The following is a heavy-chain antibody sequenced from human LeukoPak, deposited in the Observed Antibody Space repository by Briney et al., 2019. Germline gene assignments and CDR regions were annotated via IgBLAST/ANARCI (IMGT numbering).Heavy chain of an antibody. CDR3: ARGKTPRRTYGHYAGPDNWFDP. V-gene: IGHV1-2*02. CDR1: GYTFTCYY. D-gene: IGHD4-17*01. CDR2: INPNSGGT. J-gene: IGHJ5*02. Sequence: ASVTVTFKSSGYTFTCYYMHWVRQPPAQGLDGMGWINPNSGGTNYAHKFQGRVTITRDTSISTDSMDLSRLRSEDTAVYYCARGKTPRRTYGHYAGPDNWFDPWGQGTLVTVSS.